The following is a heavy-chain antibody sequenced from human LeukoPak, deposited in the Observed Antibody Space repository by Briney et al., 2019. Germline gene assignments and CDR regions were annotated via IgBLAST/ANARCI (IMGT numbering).Heavy chain of an antibody. V-gene: IGHV3-13*01. Sequence: GGSLRLSCAASGFTFSSYDMHCVRHATGKGLEWVSAIGTAGDTYYPGSVKGRFTISRENAKNSLYLQMNSLRAGDTAVYYCARDASGGLLDYWGQGTLVTVSS. J-gene: IGHJ4*02. D-gene: IGHD5-12*01. CDR2: IGTAGDT. CDR3: ARDASGGLLDY. CDR1: GFTFSSYD.